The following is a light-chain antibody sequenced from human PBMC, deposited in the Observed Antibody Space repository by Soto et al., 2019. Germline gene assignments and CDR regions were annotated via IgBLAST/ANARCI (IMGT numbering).Light chain of an antibody. V-gene: IGLV2-14*01. J-gene: IGLJ2*01. CDR2: VVS. Sequence: QSALTQPASVSGSPGQSITISCTGTSSDVGGYNYVSWYQQHPGKAPKLMIYVVSNRPSGVSNRFSGSKSGNTASLTISGLQAEDEADYYCSSYTSSSTPLFGGGTKVTVL. CDR1: SSDVGGYNY. CDR3: SSYTSSSTPL.